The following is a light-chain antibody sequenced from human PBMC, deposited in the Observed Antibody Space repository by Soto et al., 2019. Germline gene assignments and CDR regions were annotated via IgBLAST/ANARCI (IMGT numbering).Light chain of an antibody. CDR1: QTIGTW. CDR3: QQYNDLST. V-gene: IGKV1-5*03. CDR2: KAS. Sequence: EILKTQSPSALSASVGDTVTITCRASQTIGTWLAWYQQKPAKAPKLLIYKASTLESGVPSRFSGSGSGTEFTLTISSLQADDFATYYCQQYNDLSTFGGGTKVDIK. J-gene: IGKJ4*01.